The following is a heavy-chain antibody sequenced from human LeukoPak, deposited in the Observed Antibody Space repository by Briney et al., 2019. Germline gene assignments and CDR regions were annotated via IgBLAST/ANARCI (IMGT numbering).Heavy chain of an antibody. J-gene: IGHJ4*02. V-gene: IGHV3-66*01. D-gene: IGHD1-26*01. CDR1: GFTFSSYS. CDR3: AREPARGSPVGGFDY. CDR2: IYSGGST. Sequence: QTGGSLRLSCAASGFTFSSYSMNWVRQAPGKGLEWVSVIYSGGSTYYADSVKGRFTISRDNSKNTLYLQMNSLRAEDTAVYYCAREPARGSPVGGFDYWGQGTLVTVSS.